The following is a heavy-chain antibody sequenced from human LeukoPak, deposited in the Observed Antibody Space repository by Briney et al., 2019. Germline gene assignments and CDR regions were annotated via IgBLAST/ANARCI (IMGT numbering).Heavy chain of an antibody. CDR3: ARALRITMIVVVGGNWFDP. CDR1: GYSISSGYY. J-gene: IGHJ5*02. D-gene: IGHD3-22*01. V-gene: IGHV4-38-2*02. CDR2: IYHSGST. Sequence: PSETLSLTCTVSGYSISSGYYWGWIRQPPGKGLEWIGSIYHSGSTYYNPSLKSRVTISVDTSKNQFSLKLSSVTAADTAVYYCARALRITMIVVVGGNWFDPWGQGTLVAVSS.